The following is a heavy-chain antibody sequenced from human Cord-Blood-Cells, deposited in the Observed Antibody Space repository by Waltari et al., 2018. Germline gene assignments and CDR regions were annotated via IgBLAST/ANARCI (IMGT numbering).Heavy chain of an antibody. CDR3: ARRTKLTGDYFDY. CDR2: ISYDGSNK. CDR1: GFTFSSYA. D-gene: IGHD7-27*01. V-gene: IGHV3-30-3*01. Sequence: QVQLVESGGGVVQPGRSLRLSCAASGFTFSSYAMHWVRQAPGNGLEWVAVISYDGSNKYYADSVKGRFTISRDNSKNTLYLQMNSLRAEDTAVYYCARRTKLTGDYFDYWGQGTLVTVSS. J-gene: IGHJ4*02.